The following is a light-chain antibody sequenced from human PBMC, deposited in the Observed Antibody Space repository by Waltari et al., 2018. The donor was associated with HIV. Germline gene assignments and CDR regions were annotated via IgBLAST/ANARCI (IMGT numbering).Light chain of an antibody. CDR2: SAS. Sequence: DIQMTQSPSLVSASLGDRVTIPCRASQNIRSSLGWSQKRPGRAPKLLISSASVLQSVVPSRCRGRGSGTVFTLSISGLQPDNSATYYCRQANNFPLTCGPGTTVD. V-gene: IGKV1-12*01. CDR1: QNIRSS. CDR3: RQANNFPLT. J-gene: IGKJ3*01.